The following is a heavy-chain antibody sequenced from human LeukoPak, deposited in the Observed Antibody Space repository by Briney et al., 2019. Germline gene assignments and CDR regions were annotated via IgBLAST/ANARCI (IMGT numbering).Heavy chain of an antibody. J-gene: IGHJ6*02. CDR1: GFTVSSIY. Sequence: GGSLRLSCAASGFTVSSIYMSWVRQAPGKGLEWVSVIYSGGSTYYADSVKGRFTISRDNSKNTLYLQMNSLRAEDTAVYYCARDTVHYYYYGMDVWGQGTTVTVSS. D-gene: IGHD4-11*01. CDR2: IYSGGST. V-gene: IGHV3-66*01. CDR3: ARDTVHYYYYGMDV.